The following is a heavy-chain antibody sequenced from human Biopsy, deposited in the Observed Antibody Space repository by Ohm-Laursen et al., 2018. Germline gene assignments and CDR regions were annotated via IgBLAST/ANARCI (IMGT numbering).Heavy chain of an antibody. CDR1: GGSISSYY. V-gene: IGHV4-59*08. Sequence: TLSLTCTVSGGSISSYYWSWIRQPPGKGLEWIGYIYYTGSTNYNPSLKSRVTISANTSMNHLSLRLTSVTAADTAVYYCARHAPSYSGSYWRYFDLWGRGTLVTVSS. J-gene: IGHJ2*01. D-gene: IGHD1-26*01. CDR3: ARHAPSYSGSYWRYFDL. CDR2: IYYTGST.